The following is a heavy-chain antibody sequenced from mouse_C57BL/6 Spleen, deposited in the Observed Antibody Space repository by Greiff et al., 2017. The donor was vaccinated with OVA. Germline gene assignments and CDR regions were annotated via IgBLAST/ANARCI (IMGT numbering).Heavy chain of an antibody. V-gene: IGHV1-15*01. Sequence: VQLQQSGAELVRPGASVTLSCKASGYTFTDYEMHWVKQTPVHGLEWIGAIDPETGGTAYNQKFKGKAILTADKSSSTAYMELRSLTSEDSAVYYCTRSVLRSAWFAYWGQGTLVTVSA. CDR2: IDPETGGT. CDR1: GYTFTDYE. J-gene: IGHJ3*01. CDR3: TRSVLRSAWFAY. D-gene: IGHD1-1*01.